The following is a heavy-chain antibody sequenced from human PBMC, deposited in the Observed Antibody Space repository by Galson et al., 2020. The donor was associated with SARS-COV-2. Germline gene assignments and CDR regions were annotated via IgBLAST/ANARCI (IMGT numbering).Heavy chain of an antibody. V-gene: IGHV3-33*01. Sequence: GGSLRLSCEASGFSFSSHAMHWVRQAPGKGLDWVAQIFYDGSDKYYRDSVKGRFTISRDSSKNTVFLQMNNLRADDTAVYYCASDGQSSNGWAFDNWGQGTLVTGSS. CDR3: ASDGQSSNGWAFDN. CDR1: GFSFSSHA. CDR2: IFYDGSDK. D-gene: IGHD6-19*01. J-gene: IGHJ4*02.